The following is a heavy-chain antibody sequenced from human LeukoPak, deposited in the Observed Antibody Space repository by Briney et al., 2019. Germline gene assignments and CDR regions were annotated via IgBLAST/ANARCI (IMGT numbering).Heavy chain of an antibody. J-gene: IGHJ4*02. V-gene: IGHV4-34*01. Sequence: SETLSLTCTVSGGSISSYYWSWIRQPPGKGLEWIGEINHSGSTNYNPSLKSRVTISVDTSKNQFSLKLSSVTAADTAVYYCARGIRGHFDYWGQGTLVTVSS. CDR1: GGSISSYY. CDR2: INHSGST. D-gene: IGHD3-16*01. CDR3: ARGIRGHFDY.